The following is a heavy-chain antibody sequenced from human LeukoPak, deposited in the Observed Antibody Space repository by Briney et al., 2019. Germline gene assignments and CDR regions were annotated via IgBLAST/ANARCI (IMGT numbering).Heavy chain of an antibody. CDR1: GFTFSSYD. V-gene: IGHV3-13*01. CDR3: ARGRGAYYDSSGYR. J-gene: IGHJ4*02. CDR2: IGTAGDT. Sequence: GGSLRLSCAASGFTFSSYDMHRVRQATGKGLEWVSAIGTAGDTYYPGSVKGRFTISRENAKNSLYLQMNSLRAGDTAVYYCARGRGAYYDSSGYRWGQGTLVTVSS. D-gene: IGHD3-22*01.